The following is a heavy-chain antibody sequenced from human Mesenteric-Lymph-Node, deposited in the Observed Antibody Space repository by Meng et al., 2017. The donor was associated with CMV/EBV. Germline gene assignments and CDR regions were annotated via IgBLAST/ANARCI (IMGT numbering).Heavy chain of an antibody. CDR3: ARDMGVVPAAMPVYNWFDP. D-gene: IGHD2-2*01. Sequence: SVKVSCKASGGTFSSYAISWVRQAPGQGLEWIGGIIPIFGTANYAQKFQGRVTITTDESTSTAYMELSSLRSEDTAVYYCARDMGVVPAAMPVYNWFDPWGQGTLVTVSS. V-gene: IGHV1-69*05. J-gene: IGHJ5*02. CDR1: GGTFSSYA. CDR2: IIPIFGTA.